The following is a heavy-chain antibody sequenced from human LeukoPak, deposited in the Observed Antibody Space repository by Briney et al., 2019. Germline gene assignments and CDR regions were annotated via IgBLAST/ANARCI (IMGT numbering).Heavy chain of an antibody. CDR1: GITLSNYG. Sequence: GGSLRLSCAVSGITLSNYGMTWVRQAPGKGLEWVAGISDTGGRTNYADSVKGRFTISKDNPKNTLYLQMNSLRAEDTAVYFCAKRGVVIRVILVGFHKEAYYFDSWGQGALVTVSS. D-gene: IGHD3-22*01. V-gene: IGHV3-23*01. CDR2: ISDTGGRT. CDR3: AKRGVVIRVILVGFHKEAYYFDS. J-gene: IGHJ4*02.